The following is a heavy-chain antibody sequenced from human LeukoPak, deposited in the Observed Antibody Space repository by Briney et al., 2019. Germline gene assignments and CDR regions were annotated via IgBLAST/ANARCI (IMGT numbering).Heavy chain of an antibody. Sequence: PSQTLSLTCTVSGGSISSGSYYWSWIRQPAGKGLEWIGRIYTSGSTNYNPSLKSRVTISVDTSKNQFSLKLSSVTAADTAVYYCARVLGYGDYEYFDYWGQGTLVTISS. V-gene: IGHV4-61*02. J-gene: IGHJ4*02. CDR3: ARVLGYGDYEYFDY. CDR2: IYTSGST. CDR1: GGSISSGSYY. D-gene: IGHD4-17*01.